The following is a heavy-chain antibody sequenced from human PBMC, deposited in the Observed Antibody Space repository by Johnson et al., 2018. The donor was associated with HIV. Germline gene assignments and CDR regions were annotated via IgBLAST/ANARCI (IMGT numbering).Heavy chain of an antibody. D-gene: IGHD2-8*02. CDR3: ARSMYWPDAFDI. Sequence: QEQLVESGGGVVQPGGSLRLSCAASGFTFTAYGMHWVRQAPGKGLEWVAFIRYDGSNTYYTDSVKGRFTISRDNAKNTLYLQMNNLRTEDTAVYYCARSMYWPDAFDIWGQGTMVTVSS. J-gene: IGHJ3*02. CDR2: IRYDGSNT. CDR1: GFTFTAYG. V-gene: IGHV3-30*02.